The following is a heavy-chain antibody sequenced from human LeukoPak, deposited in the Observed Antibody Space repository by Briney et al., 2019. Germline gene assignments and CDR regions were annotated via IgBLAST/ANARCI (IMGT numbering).Heavy chain of an antibody. V-gene: IGHV1-69*13. J-gene: IGHJ6*02. CDR1: GYTFTSYG. D-gene: IGHD2-21*02. CDR2: IIPIFGTA. CDR3: AVLGRFGVTAHYYYYGMDV. Sequence: SVKVSCKASGYTFTSYGISWVRQAPGQGLEWMGGIIPIFGTANYAQKFQGRVTITADESTSTAYMELSSLRSEDTAVYYCAVLGRFGVTAHYYYYGMDVWGQGTTVTVSS.